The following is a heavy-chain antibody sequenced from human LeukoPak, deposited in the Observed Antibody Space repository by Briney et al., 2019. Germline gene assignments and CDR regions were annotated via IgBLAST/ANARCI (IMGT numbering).Heavy chain of an antibody. V-gene: IGHV3-48*01. CDR2: ISSSSSTI. CDR3: AREITTVRGVIPYMDV. CDR1: GFTFSSYS. Sequence: GGSLRLSCAASGFTFSSYSMNWVRQAPGKGLEWVSYISSSSSTIYYADSVKGRFTISRDNAKNSLYLQMNSLRAEDTAVYYCAREITTVRGVIPYMDVWGKGTAVTVSS. D-gene: IGHD3-10*01. J-gene: IGHJ6*03.